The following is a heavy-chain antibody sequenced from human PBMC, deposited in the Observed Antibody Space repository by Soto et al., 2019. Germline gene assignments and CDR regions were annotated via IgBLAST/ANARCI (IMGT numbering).Heavy chain of an antibody. J-gene: IGHJ6*02. CDR2: IRSKANSYAT. Sequence: AGGSLRLSCAASGFTFSGSAMHWVRQASGKGLEWVGRIRSKANSYATAYAASVKGRFTISRDDSKNTAYLQMNSLKTEDTAVYYCTSTIFGVVNPPNYYYGMDVWGQGTTVTVSS. CDR1: GFTFSGSA. V-gene: IGHV3-73*01. CDR3: TSTIFGVVNPPNYYYGMDV. D-gene: IGHD3-3*01.